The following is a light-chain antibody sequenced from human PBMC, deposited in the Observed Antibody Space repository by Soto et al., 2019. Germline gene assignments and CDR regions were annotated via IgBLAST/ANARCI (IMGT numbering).Light chain of an antibody. V-gene: IGLV1-47*02. J-gene: IGLJ2*01. CDR2: SNN. CDR3: AAWDDRLRVVV. CDR1: GSNIGSNY. Sequence: QSVLTQPPSASGTPGQRVTMSCSGGGSNIGSNYVYWYQQFPGTAPRLLIYSNNQRTSGVPDRFSGSKSGTSASLAISGLRSADEADYYCAAWDDRLRVVVFGGGTQLTVL.